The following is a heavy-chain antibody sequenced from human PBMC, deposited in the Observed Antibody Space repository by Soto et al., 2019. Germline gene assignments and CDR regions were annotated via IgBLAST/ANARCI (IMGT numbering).Heavy chain of an antibody. CDR2: ISGSGGDT. CDR3: AAGTNSDWYTY. D-gene: IGHD1-1*01. Sequence: GGSLRPSCAASGFTFSSYAMSWVRQTPGKGLEWVSLISGSGGDTYYADSVKGRLTISRDNSKNTLYLQMNSLGAEDTAVYYCAAGTNSDWYTYWGQGTLVTVAS. CDR1: GFTFSSYA. V-gene: IGHV3-23*01. J-gene: IGHJ4*02.